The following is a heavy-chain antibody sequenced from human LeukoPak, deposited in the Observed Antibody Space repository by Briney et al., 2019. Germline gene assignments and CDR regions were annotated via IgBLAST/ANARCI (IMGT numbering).Heavy chain of an antibody. J-gene: IGHJ3*02. CDR1: GFTFSSYS. CDR2: ISSSSRYI. CDR3: ARESSYYYDSSGYYEGGDAFDI. V-gene: IGHV3-21*01. D-gene: IGHD3-22*01. Sequence: AGGSLRLSCAASGFTFSSYSMHWVRQAPGKGLEWVSSISSSSRYIYYADSVKGRFIISRDNAKNSLYLQMNSLRVEDTAVYYCARESSYYYDSSGYYEGGDAFDIWGQGTMVTVAS.